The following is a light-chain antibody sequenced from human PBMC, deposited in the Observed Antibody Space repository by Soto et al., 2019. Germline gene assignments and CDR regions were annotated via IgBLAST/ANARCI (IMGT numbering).Light chain of an antibody. CDR2: DVT. V-gene: IGLV2-14*03. CDR1: SSDIGGYNY. J-gene: IGLJ2*01. Sequence: QSALTQPASVSGSPGQSITISCTGTSSDIGGYNYVSWYQQLPGKAPKLMIFDVTSRPSGVSNRFSGSESGNTASLTISGLQAEDEADYYCSSYTSSRTLIFGGGTKVTVL. CDR3: SSYTSSRTLI.